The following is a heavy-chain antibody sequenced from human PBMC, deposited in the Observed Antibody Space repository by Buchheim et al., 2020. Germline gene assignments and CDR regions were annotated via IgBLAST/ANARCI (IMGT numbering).Heavy chain of an antibody. Sequence: EVQLVESGGGLVQPGGSLRLSCVGSEFTFSSYWISWVRQAPGKGLEWVGNIKQDGSEKNYVDSVKGRFTISRDNVKNSLYLQLNSLRAEDTAVYYCARHFGYNYGGVYFYYLDVWGKGTT. D-gene: IGHD5-18*01. CDR2: IKQDGSEK. CDR1: EFTFSSYW. CDR3: ARHFGYNYGGVYFYYLDV. V-gene: IGHV3-7*01. J-gene: IGHJ6*03.